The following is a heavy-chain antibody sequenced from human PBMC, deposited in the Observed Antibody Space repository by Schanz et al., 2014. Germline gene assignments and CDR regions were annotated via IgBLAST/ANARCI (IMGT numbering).Heavy chain of an antibody. CDR2: ISASGGTT. J-gene: IGHJ4*02. D-gene: IGHD2-8*02. V-gene: IGHV3-23*01. CDR3: AKTLFPGGTQTFGN. Sequence: EVQLMESGGGLVKPGGSLRLSCAASGFTFSAYAMTWVRQIPGKGLEWVSAISASGGTTYYADSVKGRFTISRDNSKNTLYLQMNSLRAEDTAVYYCAKTLFPGGTQTFGNWGRGTLVTVSS. CDR1: GFTFSAYA.